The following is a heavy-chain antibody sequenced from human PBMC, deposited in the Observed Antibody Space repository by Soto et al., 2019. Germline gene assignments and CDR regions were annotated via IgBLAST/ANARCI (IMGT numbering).Heavy chain of an antibody. CDR3: ARGRYCLTGRCFPNWFDS. J-gene: IGHJ5*01. D-gene: IGHD2-15*01. V-gene: IGHV4-30-4*01. Sequence: SETLSLSCSVSGDSISTVDYFWAWIPQPPGQALEYIGYIYKSTTAYYNPSFESLVAISLDTSKSQFSLTVTSVTDADTAVYFCARGRYCLTGRCFPNWFDSWGQGTLVTVSS. CDR1: GDSISTVDYF. CDR2: IYKSTTA.